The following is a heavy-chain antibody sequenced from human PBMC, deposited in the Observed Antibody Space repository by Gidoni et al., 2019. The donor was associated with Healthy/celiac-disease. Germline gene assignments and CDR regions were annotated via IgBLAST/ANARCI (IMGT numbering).Heavy chain of an antibody. Sequence: EVQQLESGGGLIQPGGSLRLSCAASGFTVSSNYMSWVRQAPGKGLEWVSVIYSGGSTYYADSVKGRFTISRDNSKNTLYLQMNSLRAEDTAVYYCARDHFYYGSGSYFDYWGQGTLVTVSS. D-gene: IGHD3-10*01. CDR1: GFTVSSNY. J-gene: IGHJ4*02. CDR2: IYSGGST. CDR3: ARDHFYYGSGSYFDY. V-gene: IGHV3-53*01.